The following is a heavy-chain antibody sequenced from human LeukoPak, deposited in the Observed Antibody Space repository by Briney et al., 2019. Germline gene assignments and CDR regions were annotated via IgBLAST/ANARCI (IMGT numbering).Heavy chain of an antibody. D-gene: IGHD3-22*01. Sequence: GGSLRLSCAASGFIFSSYSMNWVRQAPGKGLEWVSYVSTTGSTIYYADSVKGRFTISRDNAKNSLYLQMNSLRDEDTAVYYCARDRSSSGYYPFDYWGQGTLVTVSS. CDR1: GFIFSSYS. CDR2: VSTTGSTI. CDR3: ARDRSSSGYYPFDY. V-gene: IGHV3-48*02. J-gene: IGHJ4*02.